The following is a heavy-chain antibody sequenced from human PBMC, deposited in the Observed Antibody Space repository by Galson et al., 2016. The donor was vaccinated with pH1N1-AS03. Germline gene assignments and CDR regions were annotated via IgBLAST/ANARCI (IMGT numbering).Heavy chain of an antibody. CDR2: FIPIFGTA. CDR1: EGTFSNFG. Sequence: SVKVSCKASEGTFSNFGISWVRQAPGQGLEWMGGFIPIFGTANVAQKFKGRVTITADNLELSSLRSDDTAVYCCARDKYYDTGAFYGHFDFWGQGTLLVVSS. CDR3: ARDKYYDTGAFYGHFDF. V-gene: IGHV1-69*06. J-gene: IGHJ4*02. D-gene: IGHD3-22*01.